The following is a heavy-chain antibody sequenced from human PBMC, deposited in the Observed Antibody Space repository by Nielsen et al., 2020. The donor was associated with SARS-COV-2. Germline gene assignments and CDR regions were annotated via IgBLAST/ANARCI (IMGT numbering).Heavy chain of an antibody. J-gene: IGHJ6*02. CDR1: GFTFSSYA. CDR3: ARGRSGTYYYGMDV. CDR2: ISYDRSNK. Sequence: GGSLRLSCAASGFTFSSYAMHWVRQAPGKGLEWVAVISYDRSNKYYADSVKGRFTISRDNSKNTLYLQMNSLRAEDTAVYYCARGRSGTYYYGMDVWGQGTTVTVSS. D-gene: IGHD1-26*01. V-gene: IGHV3-30*04.